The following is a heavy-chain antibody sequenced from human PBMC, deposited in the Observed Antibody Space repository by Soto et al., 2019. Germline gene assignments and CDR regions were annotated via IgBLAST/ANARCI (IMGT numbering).Heavy chain of an antibody. CDR1: GYTFITYG. J-gene: IGHJ4*02. D-gene: IGHD3-22*01. CDR3: ARGPTDYYDNSANYFLDY. CDR2: ISTYNGNT. Sequence: QVQLVQSGAGVKKPGASVNVSCKASGYTFITYGVSWVRQAPGQGLDWLGWISTYNGNTRYAERLQGRVTMTTDTTTNTAYMELRNLRSDDTAVYYCARGPTDYYDNSANYFLDYWGQGTLVTVSS. V-gene: IGHV1-18*01.